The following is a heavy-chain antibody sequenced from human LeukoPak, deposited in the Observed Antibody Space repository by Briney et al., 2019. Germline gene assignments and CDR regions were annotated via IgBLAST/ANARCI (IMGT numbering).Heavy chain of an antibody. V-gene: IGHV3-30*04. CDR2: ISYDGTNK. CDR3: TRGPGYHDSSYLDY. CDR1: RFTFSTYA. D-gene: IGHD3-22*01. J-gene: IGHJ4*02. Sequence: GGSLRLSCAASRFTFSTYAMRWVRQSPGKGLEWVAVISYDGTNKKHADSVKGRFTISRDNSKNTLYLQMNSLRAEDTAVYYCTRGPGYHDSSYLDYWGQGTLVTVSS.